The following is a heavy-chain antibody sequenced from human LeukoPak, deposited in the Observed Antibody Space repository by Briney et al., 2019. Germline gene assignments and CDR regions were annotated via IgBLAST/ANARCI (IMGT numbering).Heavy chain of an antibody. D-gene: IGHD2-2*02. V-gene: IGHV4-34*01. J-gene: IGHJ4*02. Sequence: SETLSPTCAVYGGSFSGYYWSWIRQPPGKGLEWIGEINHSGSTNYNPSLKSRVTISVDTSKNQFSLKLSSVTAADTAVYYCARAMGDCSSTSCYTPYFDYWGQGTLVTVSS. CDR1: GGSFSGYY. CDR2: INHSGST. CDR3: ARAMGDCSSTSCYTPYFDY.